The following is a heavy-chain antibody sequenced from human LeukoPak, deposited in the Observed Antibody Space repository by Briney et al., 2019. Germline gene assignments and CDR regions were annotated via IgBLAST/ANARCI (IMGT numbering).Heavy chain of an antibody. CDR3: ARSQYYDFWSGYYTPFDY. CDR2: IYYSGST. D-gene: IGHD3-3*01. J-gene: IGHJ4*02. Sequence: SETLSLTCTVSGGSISTYYWSWIRQPPGKGLEWIGYIYYSGSTKYNPSLKSRVTISVDTSKNQFSLKLSSVTAADTAVYYCARSQYYDFWSGYYTPFDYWGQGTLVTVSS. V-gene: IGHV4-59*08. CDR1: GGSISTYY.